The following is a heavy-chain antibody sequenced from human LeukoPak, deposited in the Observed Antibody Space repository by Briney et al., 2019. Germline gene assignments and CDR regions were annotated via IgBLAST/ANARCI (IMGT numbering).Heavy chain of an antibody. V-gene: IGHV3-15*01. Sequence: PGGSLRLSCAASGFTFRNAWMSWVRQAPGKGLEWVGRVKSKTDGETTDYGAPVKGRFTISRDDSENTLYLQMNSLKTEDTAVYYCTTDYWELRALDYWGQGTLVIVSS. CDR3: TTDYWELRALDY. CDR2: VKSKTDGETT. J-gene: IGHJ4*02. D-gene: IGHD1-26*01. CDR1: GFTFRNAW.